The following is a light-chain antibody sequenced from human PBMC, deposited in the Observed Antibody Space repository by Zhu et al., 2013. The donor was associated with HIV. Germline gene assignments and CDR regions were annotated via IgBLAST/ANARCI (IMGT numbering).Light chain of an antibody. CDR1: QSVANS. J-gene: IGKJ4*01. CDR3: QQYGTSHT. Sequence: DIVLTQSPGTLSLSPGERATLSCRASQSVANSLAWYQQKPGQAPRLLIYGASSRASGIPDRFSGSGSGTDFTLSISRLESEDFAVYYCQQYGTSHTFGGGTKVEIK. V-gene: IGKV3-20*01. CDR2: GAS.